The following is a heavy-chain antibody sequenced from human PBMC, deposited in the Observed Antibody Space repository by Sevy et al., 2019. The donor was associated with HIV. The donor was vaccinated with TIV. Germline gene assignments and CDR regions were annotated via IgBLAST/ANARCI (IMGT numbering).Heavy chain of an antibody. J-gene: IGHJ3*02. D-gene: IGHD4-17*01. V-gene: IGHV4-30-2*01. CDR3: ARDGRTMTTPGSFDI. CDR1: GVSISSGAYS. CDR2: IYHTGNT. Sequence: SETLSLTCTVSGVSISSGAYSWNWIRQPPGKGLEWIGYIYHTGNTYYNPSLKSRITISLDRSKNQFSLRLSSVTAADTAVYFCARDGRTMTTPGSFDIWGQGTMVTVSS.